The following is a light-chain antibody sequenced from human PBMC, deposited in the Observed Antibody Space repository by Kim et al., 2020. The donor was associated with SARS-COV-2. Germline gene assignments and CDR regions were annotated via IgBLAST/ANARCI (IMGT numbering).Light chain of an antibody. Sequence: GQSITISCTGTSSDVVGYNYVSWNQQHPGKAPKLMIYDVSNRPSGVSNRFSGSKSGNTASLTISGLQAEDEADYYCSSYTSSSTVVFGGGTKLTVL. V-gene: IGLV2-14*03. CDR3: SSYTSSSTVV. J-gene: IGLJ2*01. CDR2: DVS. CDR1: SSDVVGYNY.